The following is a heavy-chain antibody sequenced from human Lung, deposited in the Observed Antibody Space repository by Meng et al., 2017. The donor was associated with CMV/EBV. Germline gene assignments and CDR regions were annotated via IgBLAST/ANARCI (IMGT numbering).Heavy chain of an antibody. CDR1: GYTFIDYY. J-gene: IGHJ4*03. CDR3: TSAPGDY. CDR2: INPKSGGT. V-gene: IGHV1-2*02. Sequence: QVQPVQSGAEVKKPGSSVKVSCNASGYTFIDYYKHWVRQAPGQGLEWVVWINPKSGGTHYAQSFQGRVTITRDTSINTVYVEISSLKSDDTAAYYCTSAPGDYWGQGTLVTVSS. D-gene: IGHD1-14*01.